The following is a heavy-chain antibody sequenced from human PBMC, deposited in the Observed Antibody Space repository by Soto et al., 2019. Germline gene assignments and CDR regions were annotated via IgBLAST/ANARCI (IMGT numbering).Heavy chain of an antibody. CDR2: INWSSGRK. CDR1: GFSFDDYG. Sequence: EVQLVESGGGLVQPGRSLRLSCAASGFSFDDYGMHWVRQAPGKGLEWVSGINWSSGRKGYADSVKGRFTVSRDNAKNSLYLQMNSLRPEDTALYYCAKDIRRSTDQICFIFDFWGQGTLVAVSS. D-gene: IGHD3-10*02. V-gene: IGHV3-9*01. CDR3: AKDIRRSTDQICFIFDF. J-gene: IGHJ4*02.